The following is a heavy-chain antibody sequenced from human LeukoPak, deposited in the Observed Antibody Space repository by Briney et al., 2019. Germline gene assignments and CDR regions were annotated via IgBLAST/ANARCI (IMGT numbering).Heavy chain of an antibody. CDR2: IIPIFGTA. CDR1: GGTFSSYA. V-gene: IGHV1-69*06. D-gene: IGHD2-15*01. CDR3: ATRNKDIVVDDSPVMDV. Sequence: ASVKVSCKASGGTFSSYAISWVRQAPGQGLKWMGGIIPIFGTANYAQKFQGRVTITADKSTSTAYMELSSLRSEDTAVYYCATRNKDIVVDDSPVMDVWGKGTTVTVSS. J-gene: IGHJ6*04.